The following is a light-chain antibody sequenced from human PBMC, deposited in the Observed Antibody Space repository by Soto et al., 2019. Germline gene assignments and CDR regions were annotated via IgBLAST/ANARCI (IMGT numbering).Light chain of an antibody. CDR1: QSISSY. J-gene: IGKJ5*01. V-gene: IGKV1-39*01. Sequence: DIQMPQSQSSLSSSVGYRVTITCRASQSISSYLNLYQQKPGRAPKLLIYDASTLESGVPSRFSGSGSETEFTITISRLQPDDFATYFCHYRDFGHGTRLEIK. CDR3: HYRD. CDR2: DAS.